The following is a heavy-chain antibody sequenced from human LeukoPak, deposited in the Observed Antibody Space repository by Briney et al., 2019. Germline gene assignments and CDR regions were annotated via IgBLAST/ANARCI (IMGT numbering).Heavy chain of an antibody. V-gene: IGHV4-38-2*02. CDR2: IYHSGST. CDR1: GYSISSGYY. Sequence: SETLSLTCTVSGYSISSGYYWGWIRQPPGKGLEWIGSIYHSGSTYYNPSLKSRVTISVDTSKNQFSLKLSSVTAADTAVYYCARADYGGKANWFDPWGQGTLVTVSS. CDR3: ARADYGGKANWFDP. J-gene: IGHJ5*02. D-gene: IGHD4-23*01.